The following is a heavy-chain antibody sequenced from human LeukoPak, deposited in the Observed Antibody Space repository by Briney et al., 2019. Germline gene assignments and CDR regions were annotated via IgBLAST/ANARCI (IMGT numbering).Heavy chain of an antibody. CDR3: AKDGSWSCTD. CDR1: GFTFSNYA. V-gene: IGHV3-23*01. J-gene: IGHJ4*02. D-gene: IGHD2-8*02. CDR2: ISGVGDST. Sequence: GGSLRLSCAASGFTFSNYAMNWVRQAPGKGLEWVSTISGVGDSTYYAESVKGRFTISRDNSRRTLYLQMNSLRPDDTARYYCAKDGSWSCTDWGQGTPVTVSS.